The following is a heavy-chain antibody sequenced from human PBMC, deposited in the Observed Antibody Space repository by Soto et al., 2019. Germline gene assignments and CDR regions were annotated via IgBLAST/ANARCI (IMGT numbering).Heavy chain of an antibody. Sequence: GGSLRLSCAASELTFKTYVITWVRQAPGRGQEWVSSISIDGVTYYADSVKGRFTVSRDNARNSLYLQMNSLRAEDTAVYYCARDLSWGSYWYYYMDVWGKRTTVTVSS. CDR3: ARDLSWGSYWYYYMDV. J-gene: IGHJ6*03. CDR1: ELTFKTYV. CDR2: ISIDGVT. V-gene: IGHV3-48*01. D-gene: IGHD3-22*01.